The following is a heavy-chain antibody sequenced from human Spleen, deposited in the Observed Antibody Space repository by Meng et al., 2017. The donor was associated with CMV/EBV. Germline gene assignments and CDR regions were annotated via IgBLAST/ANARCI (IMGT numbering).Heavy chain of an antibody. J-gene: IGHJ6*02. CDR3: AGGFDV. CDR2: ISYGGSKK. CDR1: GFTFSNYA. V-gene: IGHV3-30*04. D-gene: IGHD3-16*01. Sequence: LSLTCAASGFTFSNYAMHWDRQAPGTGLGWVAVISYGGSKKYYADSLKGRFTISRDNAKNSVYLQMNSLRAEDTAVYYCAGGFDVWGQGTTVTVSS.